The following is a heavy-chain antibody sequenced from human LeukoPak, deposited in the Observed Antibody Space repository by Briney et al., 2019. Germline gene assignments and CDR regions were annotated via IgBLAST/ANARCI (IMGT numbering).Heavy chain of an antibody. D-gene: IGHD2-2*03. CDR3: ASKIGGYCSSTSCSND. V-gene: IGHV3-23*01. Sequence: GGSLRLSCAASGFTFSGYAMSWVRQAPGEGLEWVSAISGSGGSTYYADSVKGRFTISRDNSKNTLYLQMNGLRAEDTAVYYCASKIGGYCSSTSCSNDWGQGTLVTVSS. CDR1: GFTFSGYA. J-gene: IGHJ4*02. CDR2: ISGSGGST.